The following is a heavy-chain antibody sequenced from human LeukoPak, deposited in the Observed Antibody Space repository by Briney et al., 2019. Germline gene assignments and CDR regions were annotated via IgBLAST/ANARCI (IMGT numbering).Heavy chain of an antibody. CDR2: INPNSGGT. Sequence: ASVTVSCTASRYTFTGYYIHWVRQAPGPGLEWMGWINPNSGGTNYAQKFQGRVTMTRDTSINTAYMELSRLRSDDTAVYYCARAVAAAGTGAEYFQHWGQGTLVTVSS. D-gene: IGHD6-13*01. CDR1: RYTFTGYY. CDR3: ARAVAAAGTGAEYFQH. V-gene: IGHV1-2*02. J-gene: IGHJ1*01.